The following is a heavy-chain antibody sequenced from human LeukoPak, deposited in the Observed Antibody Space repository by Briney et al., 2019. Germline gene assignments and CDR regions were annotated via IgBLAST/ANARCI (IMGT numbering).Heavy chain of an antibody. CDR3: ARDSGIEWLARWSFDY. D-gene: IGHD6-19*01. V-gene: IGHV4-4*07. CDR1: GGSISSYY. J-gene: IGHJ4*02. Sequence: SETLSLTCTVSGGSISSYYWSWIRQPAGKGLEWVGRIYTSGSTNYNPSLKSRVTMSVDTSKNQFSLKLNSVTAADTAVYYCARDSGIEWLARWSFDYWGQGTLVTVSS. CDR2: IYTSGST.